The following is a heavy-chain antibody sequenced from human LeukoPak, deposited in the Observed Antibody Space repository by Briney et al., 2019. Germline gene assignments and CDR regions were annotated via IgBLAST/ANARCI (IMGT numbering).Heavy chain of an antibody. CDR2: INHSGST. CDR1: GGSFSGYY. D-gene: IGHD1-26*01. J-gene: IGHJ4*02. V-gene: IGHV4-34*01. Sequence: PSETLSLTCAVYGGSFSGYYWSWIRQPPGKGLEWIGEINHSGSTNYNPSLKSRVTISVDTSKNQFSLNLTSVTAADTAVYYCARVRGASYIDSWGQGTLVTVSS. CDR3: ARVRGASYIDS.